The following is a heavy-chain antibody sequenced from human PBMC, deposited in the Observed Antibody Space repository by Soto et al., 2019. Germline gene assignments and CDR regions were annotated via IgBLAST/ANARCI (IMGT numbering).Heavy chain of an antibody. CDR2: TNPNSGGT. Sequence: VSFNASGYLLKAYSMHLVPQAPGHGLEWMGWTNPNSGGTNYAQKFQGRVTMTRDTSISTAYMELSRLRSDDTAVYYCAREATSGLELLLDDAFDSWGQGTKVTVS. J-gene: IGHJ3*02. V-gene: IGHV1-2*02. D-gene: IGHD1-7*01. CDR3: AREATSGLELLLDDAFDS. CDR1: GYLLKAYS.